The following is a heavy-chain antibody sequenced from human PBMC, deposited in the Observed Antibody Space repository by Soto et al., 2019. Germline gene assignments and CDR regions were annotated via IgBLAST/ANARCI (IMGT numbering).Heavy chain of an antibody. J-gene: IGHJ5*02. D-gene: IGHD2-2*02. V-gene: IGHV1-3*01. Sequence: XSVKVCCKASVYTFTSYAMHWVRQAPGQSLEWMGWINAGNGNTKYSQKFQGRVTITRDTSASTAYMELSSLRSEDTAVYYCARVPDCSSTSCYSPWFDPWGQGTLVTVSS. CDR3: ARVPDCSSTSCYSPWFDP. CDR2: INAGNGNT. CDR1: VYTFTSYA.